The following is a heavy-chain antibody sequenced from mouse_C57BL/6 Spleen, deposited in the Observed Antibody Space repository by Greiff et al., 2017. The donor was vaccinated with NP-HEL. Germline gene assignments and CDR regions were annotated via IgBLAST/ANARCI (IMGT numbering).Heavy chain of an antibody. CDR3: AREGDSYGNYFDY. J-gene: IGHJ2*01. Sequence: QVQLQQPGAELVRPGSSVKLSCKASGYTFTSYWMDWVKQRPGQGLEWIGNIYPSDSETHYNQKFKDKATLTVDKSSSTAYMQLSSLTSEDSAVYDCAREGDSYGNYFDYWGQGTTLTVSS. CDR2: IYPSDSET. D-gene: IGHD1-1*02. V-gene: IGHV1-61*01. CDR1: GYTFTSYW.